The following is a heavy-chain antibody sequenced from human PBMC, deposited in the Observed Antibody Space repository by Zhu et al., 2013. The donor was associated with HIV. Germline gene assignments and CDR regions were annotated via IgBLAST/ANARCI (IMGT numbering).Heavy chain of an antibody. CDR2: IIPIFGTA. CDR3: ANPSDHGIAAAGDYYYYYGMDV. D-gene: IGHD6-13*01. J-gene: IGHJ6*02. V-gene: IGHV1-69*06. CDR1: GGTFSSYA. Sequence: QVQLVQSGAEVKKPGSSVKVSCKASGGTFSSYAISWVRQAPGQGLEWMGGIIPIFGTANYAQKFQGRVTITADKSTSTAYMELSSLRSEDTAVYYCANPSDHGIAAAGDYYYYYGMDVWGQGTTVTVSS.